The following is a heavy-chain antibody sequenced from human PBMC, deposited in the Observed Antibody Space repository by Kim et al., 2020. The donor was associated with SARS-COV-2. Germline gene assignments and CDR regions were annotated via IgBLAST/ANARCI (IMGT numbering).Heavy chain of an antibody. Sequence: SETLSLTCTVSGGSISSGGYYWSWIRQHPGKGLEWIGYIYYSGSTYYNPSLKSRVTISVDTSKNQFSLKLSSVTAADTAVYYCARDKREATMVRGAEWWFDPWGQGTLVTVSS. CDR3: ARDKREATMVRGAEWWFDP. D-gene: IGHD3-10*01. V-gene: IGHV4-31*03. CDR2: IYYSGST. J-gene: IGHJ5*02. CDR1: GGSISSGGYY.